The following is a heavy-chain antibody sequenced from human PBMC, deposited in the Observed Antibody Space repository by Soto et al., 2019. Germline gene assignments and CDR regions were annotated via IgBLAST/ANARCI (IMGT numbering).Heavy chain of an antibody. Sequence: QVQLQESGPGLVKPSETLSLTCTVSGGSISSYYWSWILQPPGKGLEWIGYIYYSGSTNYNPSLTSRVTISVDTSKNQFSLKLSSVTAADTAVYYCARHSKYSSSWYTGGWDFDIWGQGTMVTVSS. D-gene: IGHD6-13*01. CDR1: GGSISSYY. CDR2: IYYSGST. CDR3: ARHSKYSSSWYTGGWDFDI. J-gene: IGHJ3*02. V-gene: IGHV4-59*08.